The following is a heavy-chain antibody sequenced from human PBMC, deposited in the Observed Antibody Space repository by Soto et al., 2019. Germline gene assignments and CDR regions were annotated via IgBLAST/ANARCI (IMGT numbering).Heavy chain of an antibody. CDR2: ISSSSSYI. D-gene: IGHD4-17*01. V-gene: IGHV3-21*01. J-gene: IGHJ3*02. Sequence: EVQLVESGGGLVKPGGSLRLSCAASGFTFSSYSMNWVRQAPGKGLEWVSSISSSSSYIYYADSVKGRFTISRDNAKNSLYLQMNSLRAEHTAVYYCARGANDYGDFDAFDIWGQGTMVTVSS. CDR1: GFTFSSYS. CDR3: ARGANDYGDFDAFDI.